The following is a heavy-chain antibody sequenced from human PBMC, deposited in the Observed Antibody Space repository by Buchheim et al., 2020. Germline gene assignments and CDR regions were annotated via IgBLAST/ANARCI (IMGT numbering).Heavy chain of an antibody. V-gene: IGHV3-48*02. D-gene: IGHD3/OR15-3a*01. CDR3: ARDHSMIFGGVNFDN. Sequence: DVQLVESGGGLVQPGGSLRLSCAASGFIFNTYSMNWVRQAPGKGLEWVSYISTTGSVTHYADSVKGRLTMSRDNATHSLFLHMNNLRDEDTAVYYCARDHSMIFGGVNFDNWGQGTL. CDR1: GFIFNTYS. J-gene: IGHJ4*02. CDR2: ISTTGSVT.